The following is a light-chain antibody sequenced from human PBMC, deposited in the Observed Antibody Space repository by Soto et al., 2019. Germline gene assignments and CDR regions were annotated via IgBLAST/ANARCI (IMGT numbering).Light chain of an antibody. CDR2: GAS. Sequence: EIVLTQSPATLSLSPGERATLSCRASRSVSDYLAWYQQKPGQSPRLLIYGASNRATGIPARFSGSGSGTDFTLTISTLEPEDFAVYYCKHFGTFGQGTRWIS. CDR3: KHFGT. J-gene: IGKJ1*01. V-gene: IGKV3-11*01. CDR1: RSVSDY.